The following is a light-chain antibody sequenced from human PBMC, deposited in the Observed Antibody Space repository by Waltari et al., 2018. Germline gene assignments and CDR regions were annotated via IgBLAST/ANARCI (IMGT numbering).Light chain of an antibody. Sequence: QSALTQPRSVSGSPGQSVTISCTGTSSDVGGYNYVSWYQQHPGKAPKLMSYDVSKRPSGVPVRCSGSKSGNTASLTISGLQAEDEADYYCCSYAGSYTLVFGGGTKLTVL. CDR2: DVS. J-gene: IGLJ2*01. CDR3: CSYAGSYTLV. CDR1: SSDVGGYNY. V-gene: IGLV2-11*01.